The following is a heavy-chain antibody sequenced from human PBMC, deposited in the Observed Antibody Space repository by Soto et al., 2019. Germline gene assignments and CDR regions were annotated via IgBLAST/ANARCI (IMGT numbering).Heavy chain of an antibody. CDR2: ISYDGRDK. Sequence: QEQLVESGGGVVQAGRSLRLSCAASGFNFNFFGMHWVRQAPGKGLEWVAVISYDGRDKYYADSVQGRFTMSRDNSKNMVYLEMSSLRPEDTSVYYCAKERRYSFDAFDIWGHGTMVTVSS. CDR3: AKERRYSFDAFDI. V-gene: IGHV3-30*18. CDR1: GFNFNFFG. D-gene: IGHD6-13*01. J-gene: IGHJ3*02.